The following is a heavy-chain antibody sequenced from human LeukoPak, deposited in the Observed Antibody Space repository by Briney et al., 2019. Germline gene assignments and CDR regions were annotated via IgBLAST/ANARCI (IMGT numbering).Heavy chain of an antibody. CDR3: ARHSRDSSLWFGELSPSFDY. J-gene: IGHJ4*02. CDR1: GCSFTSYW. Sequence: GGALQSSYKGAGCSFTSYWIGWGRRMAGKGGGWRGIIYPGDADTRYSPSFEGQVTISADKSISTPYLQWSSLQASDTAMYYSARHSRDSSLWFGELSPSFDYWGQGTLVTVSS. CDR2: IYPGDADT. V-gene: IGHV5-51*01. D-gene: IGHD3-10*01.